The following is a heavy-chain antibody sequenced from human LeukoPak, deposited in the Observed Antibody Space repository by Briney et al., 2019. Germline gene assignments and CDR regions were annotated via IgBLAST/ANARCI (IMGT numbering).Heavy chain of an antibody. D-gene: IGHD2-21*02. CDR1: GGSISSSSYY. Sequence: SETLSLTCTVSGGSISSSSYYWGWIRQPPGKGLEWIGSIYYSGSTYYNPSLKSRVTISVDTSKNQFSLKLSSVTAADTAVYYCARIAYCGGDCYSGIDYWGQGTLVTVSS. J-gene: IGHJ4*02. CDR2: IYYSGST. CDR3: ARIAYCGGDCYSGIDY. V-gene: IGHV4-39*01.